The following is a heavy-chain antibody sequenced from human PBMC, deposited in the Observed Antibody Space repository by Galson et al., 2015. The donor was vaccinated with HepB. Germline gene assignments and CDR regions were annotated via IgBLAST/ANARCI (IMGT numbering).Heavy chain of an antibody. J-gene: IGHJ5*02. CDR1: GYTFRNYG. Sequence: SVKVSCKASGYTFRNYGISWVRQAPGQGLEWMGWIGAYNGNTYYAQNFQGRVTMTTDTSTGTAYMELRTLRLDDTAVYYCARDHFETGPWGQGTLVTVSS. CDR2: IGAYNGNT. CDR3: ARDHFETGP. D-gene: IGHD2/OR15-2a*01. V-gene: IGHV1-18*01.